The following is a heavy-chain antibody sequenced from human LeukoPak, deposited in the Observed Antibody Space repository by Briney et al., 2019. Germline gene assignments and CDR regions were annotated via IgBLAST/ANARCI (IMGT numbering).Heavy chain of an antibody. CDR3: AKEPFSSSWVADRDY. D-gene: IGHD6-13*01. Sequence: PGGSLRLSCAASGFTVSSNYMSWVRQAPGKGLEWVSVIYSGGSTYYADSVKGRFTISRDNSKNTLYLQMNSLRAEDTAVYYCAKEPFSSSWVADRDYWGQGTLVTVSS. V-gene: IGHV3-66*01. CDR2: IYSGGST. CDR1: GFTVSSNY. J-gene: IGHJ4*02.